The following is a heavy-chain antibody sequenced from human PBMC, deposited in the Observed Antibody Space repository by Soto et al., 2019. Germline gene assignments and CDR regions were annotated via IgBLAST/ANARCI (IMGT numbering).Heavy chain of an antibody. D-gene: IGHD6-13*01. CDR2: MGSAGDR. J-gene: IGHJ4*02. CDR1: GFTFSSYD. CDR3: ARADSTSWSYFDY. Sequence: GGSLRLSCAASGFTFSSYDMHWVRQGTGKGLEWVSAMGSAGDRYYSGSVRGRFTVSRENAKNSLYLQMNSLRAGDTAVYYCARADSTSWSYFDYWGQGTLVTVSS. V-gene: IGHV3-13*04.